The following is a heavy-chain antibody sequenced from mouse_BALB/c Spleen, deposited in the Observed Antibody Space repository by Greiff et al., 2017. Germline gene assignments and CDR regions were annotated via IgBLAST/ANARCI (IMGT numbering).Heavy chain of an antibody. CDR2: ILPGSGST. J-gene: IGHJ4*01. D-gene: IGHD1-1*01. CDR3: ARNGYYYGSSIYAMDY. Sequence: QVQLQQSGAELMKPGASVKISCKATGYTFSSYWIEWVKQRPGHGLEWIGEILPGSGSTNYNEKFKGKATFTADTSSNTAYMQLSSLTSEDSAVYYCARNGYYYGSSIYAMDYGGQGTSVTVSS. CDR1: GYTFSSYW. V-gene: IGHV1-9*01.